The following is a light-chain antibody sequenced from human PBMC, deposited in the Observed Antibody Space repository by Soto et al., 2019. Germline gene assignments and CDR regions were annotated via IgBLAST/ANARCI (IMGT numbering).Light chain of an antibody. CDR1: QSVTNSY. CDR2: VAS. Sequence: TQSPSTLSASVGDRVTITCRASQSVTNSYLAWYQQKPGQAPRLLIYVASLRATGIPDRFSGSGSGADFTLTISSLEPEDFAVYYCQQRHSWPLTFGHGTRLEI. V-gene: IGKV3D-20*02. J-gene: IGKJ5*01. CDR3: QQRHSWPLT.